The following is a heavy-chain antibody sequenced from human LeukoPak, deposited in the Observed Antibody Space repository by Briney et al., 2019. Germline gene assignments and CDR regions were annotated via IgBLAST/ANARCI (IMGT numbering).Heavy chain of an antibody. CDR1: GYAFPYYW. CDR2: IYPDDSDT. J-gene: IGHJ4*02. Sequence: GESLKISCKGSGYAFPYYWIAWVRQMPGKGLEWMGIIYPDDSDTRYSPSFQGLVTISADKSITTAYLQWSSLKASDTAMYYCARLRSSSWYTVDYWGQGTLVTVSS. CDR3: ARLRSSSWYTVDY. V-gene: IGHV5-51*01. D-gene: IGHD6-13*01.